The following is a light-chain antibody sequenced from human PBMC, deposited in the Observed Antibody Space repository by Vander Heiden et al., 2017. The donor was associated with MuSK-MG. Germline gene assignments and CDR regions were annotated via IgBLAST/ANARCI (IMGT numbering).Light chain of an antibody. V-gene: IGKV3-20*01. J-gene: IGKJ1*01. CDR1: QSVSSSY. CDR2: GAS. Sequence: EIVLTQSPGTLSLSPGERATLSCRASQSVSSSYLAWYQQKPGQAPRLLIYGASSRATGIPDRFSGSASGTDFTLTISRLDPEHFAVYYCQQDASSAWTFGQGTKVEIK. CDR3: QQDASSAWT.